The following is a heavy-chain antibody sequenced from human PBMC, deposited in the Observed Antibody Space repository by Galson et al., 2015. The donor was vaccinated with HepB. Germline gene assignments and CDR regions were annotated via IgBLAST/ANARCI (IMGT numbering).Heavy chain of an antibody. CDR3: AREYDGLDS. V-gene: IGHV6-1*01. J-gene: IGHJ4*02. CDR2: TYYRSKWYN. CDR1: GDSVSSNNAA. Sequence: CAISGDSVSSNNAAWNWIRQSPSRGLEWLGRTYYRSKWYNDYALSVEGRITINPDTSQNRFSLHLNSVTPEDTAMNYCAREYDGLDSWGQGTLVIVSS. D-gene: IGHD3-16*01.